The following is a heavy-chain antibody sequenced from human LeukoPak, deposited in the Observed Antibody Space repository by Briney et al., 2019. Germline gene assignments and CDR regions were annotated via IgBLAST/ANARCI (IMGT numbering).Heavy chain of an antibody. Sequence: GGSLRLSCAASGFTFSSYWMHWVRQAPGKGLVWVSRINSDGRSTSYADSVKGRFTISRDNAKNTVYLQMNSLRAEDTAVYYCARVGGGETARSNVFDIWGQGTMVTVSS. CDR2: INSDGRST. V-gene: IGHV3-74*01. D-gene: IGHD2-21*01. CDR1: GFTFSSYW. J-gene: IGHJ3*02. CDR3: ARVGGGETARSNVFDI.